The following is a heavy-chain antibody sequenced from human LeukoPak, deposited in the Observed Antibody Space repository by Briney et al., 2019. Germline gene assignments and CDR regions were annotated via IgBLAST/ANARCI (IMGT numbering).Heavy chain of an antibody. D-gene: IGHD1-26*01. V-gene: IGHV6-1*01. CDR1: GDSVSSNSVA. CDR2: TYYRSKWYN. J-gene: IGHJ4*02. Sequence: SQTLSLTCAISGDSVSSNSVAWTWIRQSPSRGLEWLGRTYYRSKWYNDYAVSVRGRITINPDTSKNQFSLLLNSVTPEDTAVYYCARARPTTGPFDYWGQGTLVTVSS. CDR3: ARARPTTGPFDY.